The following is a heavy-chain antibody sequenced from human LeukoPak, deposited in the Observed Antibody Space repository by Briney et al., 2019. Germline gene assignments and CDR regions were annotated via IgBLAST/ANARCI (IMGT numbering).Heavy chain of an antibody. CDR1: GYTFTSYD. J-gene: IGHJ5*02. CDR2: MNPNSGNT. Sequence: ASVKVSCKASGYTFTSYDINWVRQATGQGLEWMGWMNPNSGNTGYAQKFQGRVTMTRDTSTSTVYMELSSLRSEDTAVYYCARGGVLTYYDFWSGYYFPNWFDPWGQGTLVTVSS. D-gene: IGHD3-3*01. CDR3: ARGGVLTYYDFWSGYYFPNWFDP. V-gene: IGHV1-8*01.